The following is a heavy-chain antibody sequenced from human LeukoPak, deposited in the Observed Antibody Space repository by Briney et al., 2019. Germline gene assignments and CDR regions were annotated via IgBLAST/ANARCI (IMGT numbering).Heavy chain of an antibody. J-gene: IGHJ4*02. D-gene: IGHD2-2*01. CDR3: ARVPKDQLLPFDY. CDR1: GYTFTGYY. CDR2: INPNSGGT. Sequence: ASVKVSCKASGYTFTGYYMHWVRQAPGQGLEGMGWINPNSGGTNYAQKFQGRVTMTRDTSISTAYMELSRLRSDDTAVYYCARVPKDQLLPFDYWGQGTLVTVSS. V-gene: IGHV1-2*02.